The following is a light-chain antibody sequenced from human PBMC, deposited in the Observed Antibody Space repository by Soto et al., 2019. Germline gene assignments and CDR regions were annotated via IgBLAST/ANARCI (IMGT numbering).Light chain of an antibody. CDR3: QQLNSFPIP. J-gene: IGKJ3*01. Sequence: IQLTQSPSSLSASVGDRVTITCRASQGISSFLAWYQQKPGKAPKLLIYGASTLQSVVPSRFSGSGPRTDFTLTIGSLQPEDFATYYCQQLNSFPIPFGPGTKVYIK. CDR1: QGISSF. V-gene: IGKV1-9*01. CDR2: GAS.